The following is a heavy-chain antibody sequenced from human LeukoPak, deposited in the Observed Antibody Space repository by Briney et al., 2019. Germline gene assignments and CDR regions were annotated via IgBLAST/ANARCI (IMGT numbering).Heavy chain of an antibody. CDR3: ARDRAVGATGYAFDI. CDR1: GYTFTSYA. Sequence: ASVKVSCKASGYTFTSYAMHWVRQAPGQRLEWMGWINAGNGNTKYSQKFQGRVTITRDTSASTAYMELSSLRSEDTAVYYCARDRAVGATGYAFDIWGQGTMVTVSS. V-gene: IGHV1-3*01. CDR2: INAGNGNT. J-gene: IGHJ3*02. D-gene: IGHD1-26*01.